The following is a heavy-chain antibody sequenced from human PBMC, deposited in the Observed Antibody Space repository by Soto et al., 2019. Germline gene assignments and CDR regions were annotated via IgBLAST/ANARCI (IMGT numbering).Heavy chain of an antibody. CDR3: ARDLEGYYYGSGSYRSYYGMDV. J-gene: IGHJ6*02. CDR2: IIPICGRA. V-gene: IGHV1-69*13. CDR1: GYTFTVYY. Sequence: GASVKVSCKASGYTFTVYYMRWVRQAPGQGLEWMGGIIPICGRANYAQKFQGRVTITADESTSTAYMELSSLRSEDTAVYYCARDLEGYYYGSGSYRSYYGMDVWGQGTTVTVSS. D-gene: IGHD3-10*01.